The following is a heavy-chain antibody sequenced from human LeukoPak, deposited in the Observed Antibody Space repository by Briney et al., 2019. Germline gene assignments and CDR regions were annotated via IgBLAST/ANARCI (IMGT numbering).Heavy chain of an antibody. D-gene: IGHD2-2*01. J-gene: IGHJ6*03. V-gene: IGHV4-59*11. CDR3: ARVSGTNLYYYYMDV. CDR2: IYYSGST. Sequence: SETLSLTCTVSGGSISSHYWSWIRQPPGKGLEWIGYIYYSGSTNYNPSLKSRVTISVDTSKNQFSLKLSSVTAADTAVYYCARVSGTNLYYYYMDVWGKGTTVTVSS. CDR1: GGSISSHY.